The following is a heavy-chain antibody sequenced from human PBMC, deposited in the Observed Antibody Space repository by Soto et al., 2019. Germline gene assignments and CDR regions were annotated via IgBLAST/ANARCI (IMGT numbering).Heavy chain of an antibody. CDR2: INTLSGDT. D-gene: IGHD3-3*02. Sequence: QVQLVQSGAEVKKPGASVKVSYKASGYTFSGYYMHWVRQAPGQGLEWMGWINTLSGDTSFPQKFQGRLAMTRDTSIDTAFMEVSRLTSDDTAIYYCARSLLNVILPLGYWGQGTLVSVSS. J-gene: IGHJ4*02. CDR1: GYTFSGYY. V-gene: IGHV1-2*02. CDR3: ARSLLNVILPLGY.